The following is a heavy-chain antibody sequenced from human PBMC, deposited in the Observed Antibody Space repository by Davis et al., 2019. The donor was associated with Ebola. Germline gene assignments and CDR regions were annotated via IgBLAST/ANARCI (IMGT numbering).Heavy chain of an antibody. J-gene: IGHJ6*02. Sequence: ASVKVSCKASGYSFITYVIHWVRQAPGQRPEWMGWINAGNGNTKYSQKFQGRVTISRDTSASTAYMDLRSLRSEDTAMYYCATDGGANSHAMDVWGQGTTVTVSS. CDR3: ATDGGANSHAMDV. CDR2: INAGNGNT. D-gene: IGHD4/OR15-4a*01. CDR1: GYSFITYV. V-gene: IGHV1-3*01.